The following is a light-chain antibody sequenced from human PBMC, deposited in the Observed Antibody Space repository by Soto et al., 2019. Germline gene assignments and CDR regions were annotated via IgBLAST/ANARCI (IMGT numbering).Light chain of an antibody. V-gene: IGKV4-1*01. CDR3: QQYYSNPHT. CDR1: QSLLYSSNNRNY. J-gene: IGKJ4*01. CDR2: RAS. Sequence: DIVMTQSPDALAVSLCERATINCKSSQSLLYSSNNRNYLGWYQQKPGKPPKLVIYRASTRESGVPERFSGSGSGTDFTLTISSLQAEDVEFYYCQQYYSNPHTFGGGTKVDI.